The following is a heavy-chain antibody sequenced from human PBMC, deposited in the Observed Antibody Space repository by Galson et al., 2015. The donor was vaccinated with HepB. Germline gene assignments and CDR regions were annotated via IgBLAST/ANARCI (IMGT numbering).Heavy chain of an antibody. V-gene: IGHV3-30*04. CDR1: GFIFTNYA. CDR2: ISYDGSNE. D-gene: IGHD3-3*01. Sequence: SLRLSCAASGFIFTNYAMHWVRQVPGKGLEWVAIISYDGSNEYYADSVKGRFTIPRDNSKNTLNLQMNSLRAEDTAMYYCARDRGRYDFSSGYYNYYSYVMDVWGQGTTVTVSS. J-gene: IGHJ6*02. CDR3: ARDRGRYDFSSGYYNYYSYVMDV.